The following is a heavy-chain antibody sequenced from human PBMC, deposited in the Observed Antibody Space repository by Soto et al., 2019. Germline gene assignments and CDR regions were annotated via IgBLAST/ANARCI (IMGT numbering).Heavy chain of an antibody. Sequence: EVQLAESGGGMVQPGGSLRLSCVASGFTASSYDMHWVRQAPGKGLEYVSSISSNGGTTYYGNSVKGRFTISRDNSKNTLYLQMGSLRAEDMALYYCVRRVSGNYDYWGQGTLVTVSS. CDR1: GFTASSYD. V-gene: IGHV3-64*01. D-gene: IGHD1-7*01. CDR3: VRRVSGNYDY. J-gene: IGHJ4*02. CDR2: ISSNGGTT.